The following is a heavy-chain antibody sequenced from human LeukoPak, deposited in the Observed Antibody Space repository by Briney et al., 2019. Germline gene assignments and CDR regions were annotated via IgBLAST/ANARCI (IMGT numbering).Heavy chain of an antibody. CDR1: GYTFTAYY. D-gene: IGHD3-10*01. CDR2: INPNSGGT. V-gene: IGHV1-2*02. CDR3: ARDQGGLLWLGPEVWFDP. Sequence: ASVKVSCKASGYTFTAYYMHWVRQAPGQGLEWMGWINPNSGGTNYAQKFQGRVTMTRDTSKNQFSLKLSSVTAADTAVYYCARDQGGLLWLGPEVWFDPWGQGTLVTVSS. J-gene: IGHJ5*02.